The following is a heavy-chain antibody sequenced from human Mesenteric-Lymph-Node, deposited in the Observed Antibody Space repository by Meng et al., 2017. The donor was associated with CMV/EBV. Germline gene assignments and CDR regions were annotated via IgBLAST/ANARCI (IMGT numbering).Heavy chain of an antibody. CDR2: IYRGDNT. V-gene: IGHV3-66*01. J-gene: IGHJ4*02. CDR1: GFNVRDKY. Sequence: EGDLWGSVGGLVQPGGSLRLSCAASGFNVRDKYMSWVRQAPGKGLEWVCIIYRGDNTYYIDSVKDRFTVSRDNSKNTMYLQMNSLRVEDTAVYYCTGDSVSNPNLDYWGQGTLVTVSS. CDR3: TGDSVSNPNLDY. D-gene: IGHD3-10*01.